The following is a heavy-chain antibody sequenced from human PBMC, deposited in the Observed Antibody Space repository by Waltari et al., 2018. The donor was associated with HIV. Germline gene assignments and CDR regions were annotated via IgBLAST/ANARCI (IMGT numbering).Heavy chain of an antibody. CDR3: ARSLYYDFWSAYPPDY. V-gene: IGHV3-74*03. CDR2: VSSDGNST. D-gene: IGHD3-3*01. CDR1: GFTFSSYW. Sequence: EVKLVESGGRLVQPRGSLRLSCVASGFTFSSYWMHWVRQAPGKGLVWMSRVSSDGNSTVYSDSVKGRFTISRDNAKNTLFLQMISLRVEDTAVYFCARSLYYDFWSAYPPDYWGQGTRVTVSS. J-gene: IGHJ4*02.